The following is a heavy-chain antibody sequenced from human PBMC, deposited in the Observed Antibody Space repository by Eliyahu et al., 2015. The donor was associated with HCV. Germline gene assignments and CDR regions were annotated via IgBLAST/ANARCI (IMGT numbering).Heavy chain of an antibody. D-gene: IGHD2-21*01. CDR3: VHHTSSLGIALSDT. CDR2: IYWDDDT. CDR1: GFSLITSGMG. Sequence: QITLRESGPTLVKPSQTLTLTCNFSGFSLITSGMGVGWIRQPPGKALEWLASIYWDDDTRYRPSLRSRLTITKDTSKNQVVLTMANLDPVDTATYFCVHHTSSLGIALSDTWGQGTLVIVSS. J-gene: IGHJ5*02. V-gene: IGHV2-5*02.